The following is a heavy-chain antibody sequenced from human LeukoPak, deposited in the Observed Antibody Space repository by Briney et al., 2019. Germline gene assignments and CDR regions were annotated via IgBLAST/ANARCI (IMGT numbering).Heavy chain of an antibody. J-gene: IGHJ4*02. CDR1: GFTFSSYS. CDR2: ISSSSSYI. V-gene: IGHV3-21*01. Sequence: GGSLRLSCAASGFTFSSYSMNWVRQAPGKGLEWVSSISSSSSYIYYADSVKGRFTISRDNAKNSLYLQMNSLRAEDTAVYYCARVGIRSMVRGASDYWGQGTLVTVSS. D-gene: IGHD3-10*01. CDR3: ARVGIRSMVRGASDY.